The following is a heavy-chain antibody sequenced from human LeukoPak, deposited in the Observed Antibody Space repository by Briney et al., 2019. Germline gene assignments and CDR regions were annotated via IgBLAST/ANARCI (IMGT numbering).Heavy chain of an antibody. Sequence: SETLSLTCTVSGGSISSYYWSWIRQPPGKGLEWIGYIYYSGSTYYNPSLKSRVTISVDTSKNQFSLKLSSVTAADTAVYYCARLGGYDILTGRRIDYWGQGTLVTVSS. V-gene: IGHV4-59*04. J-gene: IGHJ4*02. CDR1: GGSISSYY. D-gene: IGHD3-9*01. CDR3: ARLGGYDILTGRRIDY. CDR2: IYYSGST.